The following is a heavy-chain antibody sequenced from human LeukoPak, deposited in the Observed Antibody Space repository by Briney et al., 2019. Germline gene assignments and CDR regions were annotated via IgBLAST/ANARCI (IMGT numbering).Heavy chain of an antibody. D-gene: IGHD1-26*01. V-gene: IGHV4-34*01. CDR3: ARVSPPLSGSYADY. CDR1: GGSFSGYY. J-gene: IGHJ4*02. Sequence: SETLSLTCAVYGGSFSGYYWSWVRQPPGKGLEWIGEINHSESTNYNPSLKSRVTISVDTSKNQFSLKLSSVTAADTAVYYCARVSPPLSGSYADYWGQGTLVTVSS. CDR2: INHSEST.